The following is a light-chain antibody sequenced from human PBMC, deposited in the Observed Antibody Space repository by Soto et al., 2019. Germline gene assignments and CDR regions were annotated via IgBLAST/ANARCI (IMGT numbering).Light chain of an antibody. V-gene: IGKV1D-12*01. CDR3: QQLNSYPLT. CDR2: VAS. Sequence: DIQMTQSPSSLSASVGDTVTISCRASQDIGTWLVWYQQNPGTAPKLLIYVASTLQSGVPSRFSGSGSGTEFTLTIISLQPEDFATYYCQQLNSYPLTFGGGTKVDIK. CDR1: QDIGTW. J-gene: IGKJ4*01.